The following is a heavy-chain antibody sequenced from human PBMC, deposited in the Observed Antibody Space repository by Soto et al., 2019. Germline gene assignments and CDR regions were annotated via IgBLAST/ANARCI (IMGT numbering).Heavy chain of an antibody. D-gene: IGHD6-6*01. CDR1: GGSISSGGYY. V-gene: IGHV4-31*03. CDR3: ARFRIAARPNYFDY. Sequence: SETLSLTCTVSGGSISSGGYYWSWIRQHPGKGLEWIGYIYYSGSTYYNPSLKSRVTISVDTSKNQFSLKLSSVTAADTAVYYCARFRIAARPNYFDYWGQGTLVTVSS. J-gene: IGHJ4*02. CDR2: IYYSGST.